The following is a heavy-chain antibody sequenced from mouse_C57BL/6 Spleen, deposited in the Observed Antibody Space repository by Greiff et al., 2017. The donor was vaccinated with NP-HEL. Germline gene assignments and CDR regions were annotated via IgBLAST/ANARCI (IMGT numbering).Heavy chain of an antibody. CDR2: IDPSDSYT. CDR3: ARRAVVAARGFAY. CDR1: GYTFTSYW. D-gene: IGHD1-1*01. Sequence: VQLQQPGAELVKPGASVKLSCKASGYTFTSYWMQWVKQRPGQGLEWIGEIDPSDSYTNYNQKFKGKATLTVDTSSSTAYMQLSSLTSEDSAVYYCARRAVVAARGFAYWGQGTLVTVSA. J-gene: IGHJ3*01. V-gene: IGHV1-50*01.